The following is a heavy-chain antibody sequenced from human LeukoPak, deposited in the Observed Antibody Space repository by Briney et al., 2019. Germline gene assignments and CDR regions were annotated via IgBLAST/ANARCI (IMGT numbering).Heavy chain of an antibody. D-gene: IGHD6-13*01. J-gene: IGHJ4*02. Sequence: SETLSLTCAVYGGSFSGYYWSWIRQPPGKGLEWIGEINHSGSTNYNPSLKSRVTISVGTSKNQFSLKLSSVTAADTAVYYCARGPPRQAAAGLYYFDYWGQGTLVTVSS. CDR2: INHSGST. CDR3: ARGPPRQAAAGLYYFDY. V-gene: IGHV4-34*01. CDR1: GGSFSGYY.